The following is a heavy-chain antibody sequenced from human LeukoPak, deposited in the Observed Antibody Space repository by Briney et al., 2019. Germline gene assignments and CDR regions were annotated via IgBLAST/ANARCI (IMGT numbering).Heavy chain of an antibody. CDR2: IYSGGTT. V-gene: IGHV3-53*01. J-gene: IGHJ2*01. Sequence: PGGSLRLSCAASGFTVSSNYMSWVRQAPGKGLEWVSLIYSGGTTYYADSVKGRFTISRDTSKNTLYLQMNSLRAEDTAIYYCAKDRTVGASYWYFDLWGRGTLVTVSS. CDR3: AKDRTVGASYWYFDL. D-gene: IGHD1-26*01. CDR1: GFTVSSNY.